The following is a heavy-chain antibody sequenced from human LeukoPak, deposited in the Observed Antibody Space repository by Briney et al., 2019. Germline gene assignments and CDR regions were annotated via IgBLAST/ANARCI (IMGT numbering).Heavy chain of an antibody. CDR2: IIPIFGTA. J-gene: IGHJ5*02. CDR1: GGTFSSYA. V-gene: IGHV1-69*13. D-gene: IGHD3-3*01. CDR3: ARGSQFLEWFSTLNGFDP. Sequence: ASVKVSCKASGGTFSSYAISWVRQAPGQGLEWMGGIIPIFGTANYAQKLQGRVTHNADESTSKAYIELSSLRSEDTAVYYCARGSQFLEWFSTLNGFDPWGQGTLGTVSS.